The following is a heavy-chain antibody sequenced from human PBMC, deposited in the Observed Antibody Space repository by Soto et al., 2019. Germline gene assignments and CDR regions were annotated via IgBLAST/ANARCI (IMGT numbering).Heavy chain of an antibody. CDR1: GGTFSSYA. D-gene: IGHD5-12*01. Sequence: SVKVSCKASGGTFSSYAISWVRQAPGQGLEWMGGIIPIFGTANYAQKFQGRVTITADESTSTAYMELSSLRSEDTAVYYCARVLGRRGYSGYVSLGSYGGLQYYFDYWGQGTLVTXSS. CDR3: ARVLGRRGYSGYVSLGSYGGLQYYFDY. CDR2: IIPIFGTA. J-gene: IGHJ4*02. V-gene: IGHV1-69*13.